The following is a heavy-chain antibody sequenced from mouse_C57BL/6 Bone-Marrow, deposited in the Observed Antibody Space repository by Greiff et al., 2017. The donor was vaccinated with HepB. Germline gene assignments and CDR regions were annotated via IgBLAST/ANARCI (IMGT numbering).Heavy chain of an antibody. V-gene: IGHV2-9-1*01. Sequence: QVQLQQSGPGLVAPSQSLSITCTVSGFSLTSYAISWVRQPPGKGLEWLGVIWTGGGTNYNSALKSRLSISKDNSKSQVFLKMNSLQTDDTARYDCARTCYDGYYGRYFDVWGTGTTVTVSS. D-gene: IGHD2-3*01. J-gene: IGHJ1*03. CDR1: GFSLTSYA. CDR2: IWTGGGT. CDR3: ARTCYDGYYGRYFDV.